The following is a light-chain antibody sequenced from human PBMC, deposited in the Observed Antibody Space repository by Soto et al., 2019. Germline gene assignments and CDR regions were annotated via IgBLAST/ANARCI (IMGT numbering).Light chain of an antibody. J-gene: IGLJ2*01. CDR3: QSYDSGLSGAV. CDR2: GNS. V-gene: IGLV1-40*01. CDR1: SSNIGANYH. Sequence: QSVLTQPPSVSGAPGQRVTISCTGSSSNIGANYHVHWYQQLPGTAPKLLIYGNSNRPSGVPDRFSGSKSGTSASLAITGLQAEDEADYYCQSYDSGLSGAVFGGGTKLTVL.